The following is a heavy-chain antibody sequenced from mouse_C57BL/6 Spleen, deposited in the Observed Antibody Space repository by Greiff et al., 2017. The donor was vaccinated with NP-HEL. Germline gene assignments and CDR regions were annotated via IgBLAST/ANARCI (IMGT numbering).Heavy chain of an antibody. Sequence: QVHVKQPGAELVRPGSSVKLSCKASGYTFTSYWMHWVKQRPIQGLEWIGNIDPSDSETHYNQKFKDKATLTVDKSSSTAYMQLSSLTSEDSAVYYCVLFPPSMDYWGQGTSVTVSS. J-gene: IGHJ4*01. CDR3: VLFPPSMDY. V-gene: IGHV1-52*01. CDR2: IDPSDSET. CDR1: GYTFTSYW.